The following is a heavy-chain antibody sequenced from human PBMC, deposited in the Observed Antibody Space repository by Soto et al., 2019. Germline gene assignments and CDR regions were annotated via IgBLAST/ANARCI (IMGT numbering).Heavy chain of an antibody. Sequence: QVQLVQSGAEVKKPGSSVKVSCKASGGTFSSYAISWVRQAPGQGLEWMGGIIPIFGTANYAQKFQGRVTITADKSTSTAYLELSILRSEDTAVYYCARDVLSDVEMATMEYDYYGMDVWGQGTTVTFS. J-gene: IGHJ6*02. CDR2: IIPIFGTA. V-gene: IGHV1-69*06. D-gene: IGHD5-12*01. CDR1: GGTFSSYA. CDR3: ARDVLSDVEMATMEYDYYGMDV.